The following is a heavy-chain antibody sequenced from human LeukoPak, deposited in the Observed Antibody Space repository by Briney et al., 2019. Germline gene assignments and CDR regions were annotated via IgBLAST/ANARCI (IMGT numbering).Heavy chain of an antibody. Sequence: PSETLFLTCTVSGGSISSYYWSWIRQPPGKGLEWIGYIYYSGSTNYNPSLKSRVTISIDTSKNQFSLKLSSVTAADTAVYYCARVGATLGAFDIWGQGTMVTVSS. V-gene: IGHV4-59*01. J-gene: IGHJ3*02. CDR2: IYYSGST. CDR3: ARVGATLGAFDI. CDR1: GGSISSYY. D-gene: IGHD1-26*01.